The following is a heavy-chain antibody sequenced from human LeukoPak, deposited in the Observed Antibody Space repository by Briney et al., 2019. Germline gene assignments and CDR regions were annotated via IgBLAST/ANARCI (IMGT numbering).Heavy chain of an antibody. CDR3: ARGDDYGDYWGLY. D-gene: IGHD4-17*01. J-gene: IGHJ4*02. Sequence: ASVKVSCKASGYTFTKYGITWVRQAPGQGLEWMGWISTYNGNTNYAQKLQGRVTMTTDTSTSTAYMELRSLISDNAAVYYCARGDDYGDYWGLYWGQGTLVTVSS. CDR2: ISTYNGNT. CDR1: GYTFTKYG. V-gene: IGHV1-18*01.